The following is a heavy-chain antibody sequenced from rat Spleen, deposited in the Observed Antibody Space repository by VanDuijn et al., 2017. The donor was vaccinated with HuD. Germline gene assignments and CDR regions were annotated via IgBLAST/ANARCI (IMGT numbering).Heavy chain of an antibody. D-gene: IGHD2-5*01. CDR3: TRGGYFRH. Sequence: EVQLVESGGGLVQPGRSMKLSCAASGLSFSNYGMAWVRQTLTKGLEWVASITNASGRTYYPDSVKGRFTISRDTAQNTLYLQMNSLRSEDTATYYCTRGGYFRHWGQGVMVTVSS. J-gene: IGHJ2*01. CDR1: GLSFSNYG. CDR2: ITNASGRT. V-gene: IGHV5S13*01.